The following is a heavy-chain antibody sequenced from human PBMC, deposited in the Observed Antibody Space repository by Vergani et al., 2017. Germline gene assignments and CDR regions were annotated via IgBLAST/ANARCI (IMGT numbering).Heavy chain of an antibody. J-gene: IGHJ6*02. V-gene: IGHV3-30*02. CDR2: IRYDGSNP. Sequence: QEQLLQSGGGVVQPGGSLRLSCIGSGYTFGHFDMHWVRQAPGKGLAWVAFIRYDGSNPQYIDSVKGRFTISRDNSKDTLFLQMKGLRPEDTGTYFCAKKRGSLYYYGVDVWVQGTTITVSS. CDR1: GYTFGHFD. D-gene: IGHD5-24*01. CDR3: AKKRGSLYYYGVDV.